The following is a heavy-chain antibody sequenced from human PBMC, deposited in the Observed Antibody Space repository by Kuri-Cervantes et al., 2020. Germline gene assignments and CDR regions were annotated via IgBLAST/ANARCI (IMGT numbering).Heavy chain of an antibody. J-gene: IGHJ4*02. CDR2: INHSGST. CDR3: ARGIVGLLPVRFDY. V-gene: IGHV4-34*01. Sequence: SQTLSLTCAVYGGSFSGYYLSWIRQPPGKGLGWIGEINHSGSTNYNPSLRSRVTISVDTSKNQFSLKMTSVTAADTAVYYCARGIVGLLPVRFDYWGQGTLVTVSS. CDR1: GGSFSGYY. D-gene: IGHD2-15*01.